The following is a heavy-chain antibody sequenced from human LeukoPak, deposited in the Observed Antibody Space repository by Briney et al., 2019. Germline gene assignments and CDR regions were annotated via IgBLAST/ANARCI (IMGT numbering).Heavy chain of an antibody. V-gene: IGHV1-46*01. J-gene: IGHJ4*02. CDR1: GYTFTSYY. Sequence: ASVKVSCKASGYTFTSYYMHWVRQAPGQGLEWRGIINPSGGSTSYAQKFQGRVTMTRDTSTSTVYMELSSLRSEDTAVYYCARDLNPLAAQTPLGYWGQGTLVTVSS. CDR3: ARDLNPLAAQTPLGY. CDR2: INPSGGST. D-gene: IGHD6-13*01.